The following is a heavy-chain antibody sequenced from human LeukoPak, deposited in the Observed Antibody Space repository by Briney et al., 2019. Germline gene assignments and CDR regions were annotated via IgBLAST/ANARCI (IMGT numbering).Heavy chain of an antibody. V-gene: IGHV4-4*02. CDR1: GGSISSSNW. J-gene: IGHJ6*03. Sequence: SETLSLTCAVSGGSISSSNWWSWVRQPPGKGLEWIGYIYYSGSTNYNPSLKSRVTISVDTSKNQFSLKLSSVTAADTAVYYCARAYSSSVVYYYYYYLDVWGKGTTVTVSS. CDR2: IYYSGST. D-gene: IGHD6-6*01. CDR3: ARAYSSSVVYYYYYYLDV.